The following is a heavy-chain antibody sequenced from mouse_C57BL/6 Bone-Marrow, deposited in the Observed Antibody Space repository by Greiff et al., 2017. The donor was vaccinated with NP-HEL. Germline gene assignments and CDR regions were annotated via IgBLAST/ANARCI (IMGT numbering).Heavy chain of an antibody. CDR2: IDPENGDT. J-gene: IGHJ2*01. CDR3: TTFYYDGSSDY. Sequence: EVQLQQSGAELVRPGASVKLSCTASGFNIKDDYMHWVKQRPEQGLEWIGWIDPENGDTEYASKFQGKATITADTSSNTAYLQLSSLTSEDTAVYYCTTFYYDGSSDYWGQGTTLTVSS. D-gene: IGHD1-1*01. V-gene: IGHV14-4*01. CDR1: GFNIKDDY.